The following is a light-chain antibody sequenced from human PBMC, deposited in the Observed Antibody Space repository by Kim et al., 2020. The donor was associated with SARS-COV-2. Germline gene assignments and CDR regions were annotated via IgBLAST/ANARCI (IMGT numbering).Light chain of an antibody. CDR2: YDS. CDR3: QVWDGRSDHWV. Sequence: SYELTQPPSVSVAPGKTARITCGGNNIGGKSVHWYQQKPGQAPVLVIFYDSDRPSGIPERFSGSNSGNTATLTISSVEAGDEADYYCQVWDGRSDHWVFGGGTQLTVL. CDR1: NIGGKS. J-gene: IGLJ3*02. V-gene: IGLV3-21*04.